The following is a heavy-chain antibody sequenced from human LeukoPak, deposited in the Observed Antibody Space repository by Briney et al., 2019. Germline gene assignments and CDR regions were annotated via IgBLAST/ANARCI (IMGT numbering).Heavy chain of an antibody. D-gene: IGHD6-19*01. J-gene: IGHJ6*03. CDR1: GGSISTYY. Sequence: TSETLSLTCSVSGGSISTYYWSWIRQPPGKGLEWIGEINHSGSTNYNPSLKSRVTISVDTSKNQFSLKLSSVTAADTAVYYCARGAVAGTGYYYMDVWGKGTTVTVSS. CDR2: INHSGST. CDR3: ARGAVAGTGYYYMDV. V-gene: IGHV4-34*01.